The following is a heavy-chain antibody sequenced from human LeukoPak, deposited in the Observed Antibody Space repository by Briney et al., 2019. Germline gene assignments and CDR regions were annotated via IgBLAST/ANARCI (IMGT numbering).Heavy chain of an antibody. Sequence: GSLRLSCAAXGFRFTNYWMSWVRQAPGKGLEWVANIKQDGSEKDYVDSMKGRFTISRDNAKNSVYLQVNSLRAEDTAVYYCARIGYSSSSFDYWGQGTLVTVSS. V-gene: IGHV3-7*01. J-gene: IGHJ4*02. D-gene: IGHD6-13*01. CDR1: GFRFTNYW. CDR3: ARIGYSSSSFDY. CDR2: IKQDGSEK.